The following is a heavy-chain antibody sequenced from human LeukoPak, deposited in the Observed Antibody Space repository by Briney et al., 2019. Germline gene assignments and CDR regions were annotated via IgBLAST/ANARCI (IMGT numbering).Heavy chain of an antibody. CDR1: GGSFSGYY. CDR3: ARVDTAMVMSDY. J-gene: IGHJ4*02. Sequence: SETLSLTCAVYGGSFSGYYWSWIRQPPGKGLEWIGSIYHSGSTYYNPSLKSRVTISVDTSKNQFSLKLSSVTAADTAVYYCARVDTAMVMSDYWGQGTLVTVSS. D-gene: IGHD5-18*01. CDR2: IYHSGST. V-gene: IGHV4-34*01.